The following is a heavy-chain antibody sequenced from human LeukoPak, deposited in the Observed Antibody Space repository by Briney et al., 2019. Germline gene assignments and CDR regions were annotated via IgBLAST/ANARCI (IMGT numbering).Heavy chain of an antibody. CDR3: AKDRRITMIVVPPLYYFDY. J-gene: IGHJ4*02. CDR2: ISGSGGST. D-gene: IGHD3-22*01. CDR1: GFTFSSYS. V-gene: IGHV3-23*01. Sequence: PGGSLRLSCAASGFTFSSYSMNWVRQAPGKGLEWVSAISGSGGSTYYADSVKGRFTISRDNSKNTLYLQMNSLRAEDTAVYYCAKDRRITMIVVPPLYYFDYWGQGTLVTVSS.